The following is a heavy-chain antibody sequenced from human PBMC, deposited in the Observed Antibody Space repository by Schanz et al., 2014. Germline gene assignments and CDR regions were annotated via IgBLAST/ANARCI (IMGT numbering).Heavy chain of an antibody. J-gene: IGHJ4*02. D-gene: IGHD2-2*01. Sequence: EVQLLESGGGLVQPGGSLRLSCAASGFTFSSYAMSWVRQAPGKGLEWVSTIGTSGGTNYADSVKGRFTISRDNSKNTVYLQMNSLRPGDTAVYYCARESSNDIVLVPGAVFDHWGQGIRVTVSS. CDR1: GFTFSSYA. CDR2: IGTSGGT. V-gene: IGHV3-23*01. CDR3: ARESSNDIVLVPGAVFDH.